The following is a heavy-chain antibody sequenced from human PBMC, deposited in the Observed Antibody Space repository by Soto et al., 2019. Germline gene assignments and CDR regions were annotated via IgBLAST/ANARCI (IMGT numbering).Heavy chain of an antibody. CDR2: IRYDGTQK. CDR3: VIAGETTTTGLWEFDS. Sequence: GGSLILSFEASGFTYKTYSMHWVRQPPGKGLEWLAAIRYDGTQKYYADSVKGRCLISRYPWKKTLYLEMSSLRAEDPAVYYCVIAGETTTTGLWEFDSWGKGPRVT. J-gene: IGHJ4*02. CDR1: GFTYKTYS. D-gene: IGHD4-17*01. V-gene: IGHV3-33*03.